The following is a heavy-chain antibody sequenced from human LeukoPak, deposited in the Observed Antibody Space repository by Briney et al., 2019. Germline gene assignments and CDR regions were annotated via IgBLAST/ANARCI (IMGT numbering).Heavy chain of an antibody. J-gene: IGHJ4*02. D-gene: IGHD3-10*01. CDR3: AKAEGSYKILIDY. V-gene: IGHV3-23*01. CDR1: GFTFTICA. Sequence: GGSLRLSCAASGFTFTICAMNWVRQAPGKGLEWVSGISGSGSSTYYADSVKGRFTISRDSSKNTVYLQMSSLRAEDTAVYYCAKAEGSYKILIDYWGQGTLVTVSS. CDR2: ISGSGSST.